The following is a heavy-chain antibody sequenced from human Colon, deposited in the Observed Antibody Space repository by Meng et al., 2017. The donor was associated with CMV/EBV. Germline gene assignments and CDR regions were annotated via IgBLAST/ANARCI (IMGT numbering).Heavy chain of an antibody. Sequence: GESLKISCAASNFIFNNFSMNWVRQAPGKGLEWVSSISHTGDTYYPDSLKGRFTLSRDNAQNSVYLEMNSLTAEDTAVYYCARGWPPDLWGQGTLVTVSS. CDR1: NFIFNNFS. J-gene: IGHJ1*01. CDR3: ARGWPPDL. V-gene: IGHV3-69-1*02. D-gene: IGHD6-13*01. CDR2: ISHTGDT.